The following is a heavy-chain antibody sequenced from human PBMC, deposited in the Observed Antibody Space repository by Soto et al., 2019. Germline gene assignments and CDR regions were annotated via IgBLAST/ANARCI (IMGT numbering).Heavy chain of an antibody. CDR2: INPNSGGT. J-gene: IGHJ3*02. D-gene: IGHD5-18*01. CDR3: ARGGYSYGRDAFDI. CDR1: GYTFTGYY. V-gene: IGHV1-2*04. Sequence: VASVKVSCKASGYTFTGYYMHWLRQSPGQGLEWMGWINPNSGGTNYAQKFQGWVTMTRDTSISTAYMELSRLRSDDTAVYYCARGGYSYGRDAFDIWGQGTMVTVSS.